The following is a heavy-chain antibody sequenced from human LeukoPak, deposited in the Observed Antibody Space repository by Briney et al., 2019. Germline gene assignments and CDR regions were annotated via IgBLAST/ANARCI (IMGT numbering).Heavy chain of an antibody. J-gene: IGHJ6*02. V-gene: IGHV3-21*01. Sequence: PWGSLRLSCAASGFTFSSYSMNWVRQAPGKGLEWVSSISSSSSYIYYADSVKGRFTISRDNAKNSLYLQMNSLRAEDTAVYYCARDLPGTAMVTLDVWGQGTTVTVSS. CDR1: GFTFSSYS. D-gene: IGHD5-18*01. CDR2: ISSSSSYI. CDR3: ARDLPGTAMVTLDV.